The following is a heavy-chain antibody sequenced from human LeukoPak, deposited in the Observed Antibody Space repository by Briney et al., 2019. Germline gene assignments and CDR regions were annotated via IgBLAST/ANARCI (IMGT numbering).Heavy chain of an antibody. V-gene: IGHV3-49*04. CDR1: GFTFGDYA. CDR2: IQAKAYGGAT. CDR3: TRAPHPRCSSSGCYLDY. J-gene: IGHJ4*02. D-gene: IGHD2-2*01. Sequence: GGSLRLSCSTSGFTFGDYAMSWVRQAPGKGLEWVGFIQAKAYGGATKYAASVNGRFSISRADSQSIANLQMNDLKTEDTAVYYCTRAPHPRCSSSGCYLDYWGQGTLVTVSS.